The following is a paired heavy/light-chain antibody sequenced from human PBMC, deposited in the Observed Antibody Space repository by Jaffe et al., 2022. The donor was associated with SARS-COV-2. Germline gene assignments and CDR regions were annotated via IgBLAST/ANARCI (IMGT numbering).Light chain of an antibody. Sequence: QSVLTQPPSASGTPGQRVTISCSGGSSNIGTNTVNWYQQLPGAAPKLLIYSTFQRPSGVSDRFSGSKSGTSVSLAISGLQSDDEADYYCAAWDDSLNAPVFGGGTKLTVL. V-gene: IGLV1-44*01. CDR2: STF. CDR1: SSNIGTNT. J-gene: IGLJ2*01. CDR3: AAWDDSLNAPV.
Heavy chain of an antibody. J-gene: IGHJ4*02. CDR2: INHGGSI. V-gene: IGHV4-34*01. CDR3: GRGVLPDY. Sequence: QVQLQQWGAGLLKPSETLSLTCGVYGGFFTGYYWTWIRQPPGKGLEWIGQINHGGSINYNPSLKSRVTLSIDTSNNQFSLKMTSLTAADTGVYYCGRGVLPDYWGQGTLVAVSS. CDR1: GGFFTGYY.